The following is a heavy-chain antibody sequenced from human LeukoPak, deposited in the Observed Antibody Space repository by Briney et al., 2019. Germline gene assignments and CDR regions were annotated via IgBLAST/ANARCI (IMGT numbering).Heavy chain of an antibody. CDR2: IYYSGST. CDR3: ARSPELVLRWSGGYFDL. Sequence: SETLSLTCTVSGGSISSSSYYWGWIRQPPGKGLEWIGSIYYSGSTYYNPSLKSRVTISVDTSKNQFSLKLSSVTAADTAVYYCARSPELVLRWSGGYFDLWGRGTLVTVSS. J-gene: IGHJ2*01. D-gene: IGHD4-23*01. CDR1: GGSISSSSYY. V-gene: IGHV4-39*07.